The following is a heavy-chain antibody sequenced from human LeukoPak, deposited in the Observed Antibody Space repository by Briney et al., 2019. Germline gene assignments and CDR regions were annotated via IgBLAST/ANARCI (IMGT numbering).Heavy chain of an antibody. D-gene: IGHD5-24*01. CDR3: ASSDGYRYYFDY. CDR1: GGSFSGYY. CDR2: INHSGST. J-gene: IGHJ4*02. Sequence: SETLSLTCAVYGGSFSGYYWSWIRQPPGKGLEWIGEINHSGSTNYNPSLKSRVTISVDTSKNQFSLKLSSVTAADTAVYYCASSDGYRYYFDYWGQGTLVTVSS. V-gene: IGHV4-34*01.